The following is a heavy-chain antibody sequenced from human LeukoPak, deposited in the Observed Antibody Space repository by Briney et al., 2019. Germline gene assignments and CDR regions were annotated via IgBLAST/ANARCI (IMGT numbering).Heavy chain of an antibody. J-gene: IGHJ4*02. V-gene: IGHV4-4*07. CDR1: GDYMGRYY. D-gene: IGHD1-14*01. CDR2: IHTSGPT. Sequence: SETLSLTCTVSGDYMGRYYWSFIRQPAGKGLEWIGRIHTSGPTWYNPSLKSRVTGFVDTSKNQVSLRQSSVTAADTAVYYCARHGTISSESYFDYWGQGALVTVSS. CDR3: ARHGTISSESYFDY.